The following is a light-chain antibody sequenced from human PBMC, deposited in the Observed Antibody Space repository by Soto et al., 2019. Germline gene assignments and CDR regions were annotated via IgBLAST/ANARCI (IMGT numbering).Light chain of an antibody. V-gene: IGLV2-14*03. CDR3: SSYTSSTLDVV. CDR2: DVS. Sequence: QSVLTQPASVSGSPGQSITISCTGASSDVGSYNFVSWYQQHPGKAPKLMIYDVSNRPSGVSNRFSGSKSGNTASLTISGLQAEDEADYYCSSYTSSTLDVVFGGGTKLTVL. J-gene: IGLJ2*01. CDR1: SSDVGSYNF.